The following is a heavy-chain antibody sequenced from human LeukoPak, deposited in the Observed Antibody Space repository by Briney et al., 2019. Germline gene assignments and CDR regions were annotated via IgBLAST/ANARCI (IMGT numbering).Heavy chain of an antibody. V-gene: IGHV1-2*02. CDR1: GYTFTGYY. D-gene: IGHD3-22*01. CDR2: INPNSGGT. CDR3: ARGDSSGYVPPHYYYYGMDV. Sequence: ASVKVSCKASGYTFTGYYMRWVRQAPGQGLEWMGWINPNSGGTNYAQKFQGRVTMTRDTSISTAYMELSRLRSDDTAVYYCARGDSSGYVPPHYYYYGMDVWGQGTTVTVSS. J-gene: IGHJ6*02.